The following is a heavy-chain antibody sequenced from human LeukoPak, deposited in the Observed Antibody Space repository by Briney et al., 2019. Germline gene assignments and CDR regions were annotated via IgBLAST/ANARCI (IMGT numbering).Heavy chain of an antibody. J-gene: IGHJ6*04. Sequence: SGGSLRLSSAASGFTFSIYEMNWVRQAPGKGQEWVSYISSSGSTIYYTDSVKGRFTISRDNAKTSLYVQMNSLRAEDTAVYYCAREGDDILTGYDIYHGMDVWGKGTTVTVSS. D-gene: IGHD3-9*01. CDR2: ISSSGSTI. V-gene: IGHV3-48*03. CDR3: AREGDDILTGYDIYHGMDV. CDR1: GFTFSIYE.